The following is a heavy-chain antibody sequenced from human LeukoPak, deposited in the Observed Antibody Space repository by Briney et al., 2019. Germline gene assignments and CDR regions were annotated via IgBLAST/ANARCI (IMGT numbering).Heavy chain of an antibody. CDR2: IYHSGST. CDR3: ARVQLIAVAAKSLPPRVWFDY. V-gene: IGHV4-4*02. D-gene: IGHD6-19*01. J-gene: IGHJ4*02. Sequence: PSETLSLTCAVSGGSISSSNWWSWVRQPPGKGLEWIGEIYHSGSTNYNPSLKSRVTISVDKSKNQFSLKLSSVTAADTAVYYCARVQLIAVAAKSLPPRVWFDYWGQGTLVTVSS. CDR1: GGSISSSNW.